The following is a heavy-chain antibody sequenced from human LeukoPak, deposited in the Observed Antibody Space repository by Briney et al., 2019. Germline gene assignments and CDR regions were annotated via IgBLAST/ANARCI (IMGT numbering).Heavy chain of an antibody. J-gene: IGHJ6*03. V-gene: IGHV1-18*01. D-gene: IGHD2-2*03. Sequence: ASVKVSCKASGYTFTSYGISWVRQAPGQGLEWMGWISAYNGNTNYAQKLQGRVTMTTDTSTSTAYMELRSLRSDDTAVYYCARDTSAGYCSSTSCYSHYYYMDVWGKGATVTVSS. CDR2: ISAYNGNT. CDR3: ARDTSAGYCSSTSCYSHYYYMDV. CDR1: GYTFTSYG.